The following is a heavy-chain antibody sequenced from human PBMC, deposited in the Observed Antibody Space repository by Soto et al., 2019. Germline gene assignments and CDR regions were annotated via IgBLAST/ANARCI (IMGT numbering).Heavy chain of an antibody. Sequence: PGGSLRLSCAASGFTFSNYAMHWVRQAPGKGLEWVAVISYDGSRKYYADSVKGRFTISRDNSKNTLYLQMNSLRAEDTAMYYCTRRDSGAFDVWGHGTMVTVSS. CDR3: TRRDSGAFDV. CDR1: GFTFSNYA. V-gene: IGHV3-30*03. J-gene: IGHJ3*01. CDR2: ISYDGSRK.